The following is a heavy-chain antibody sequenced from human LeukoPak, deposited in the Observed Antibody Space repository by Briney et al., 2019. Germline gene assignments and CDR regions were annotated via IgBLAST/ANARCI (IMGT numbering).Heavy chain of an antibody. J-gene: IGHJ5*02. CDR2: IYTTGNT. Sequence: SETLSLTCSVSGGAISSGSHYWSWIRQPAGKGLEWIGRIYTTGNTNYNPSLKSRVTISIDTSKNQFSLRLTSVTAADTAVYYCAKDPMGLNWFDPWAREPWSPSPQ. D-gene: IGHD3-10*01. V-gene: IGHV4-61*02. CDR1: GGAISSGSHY. CDR3: AKDPMGLNWFDP.